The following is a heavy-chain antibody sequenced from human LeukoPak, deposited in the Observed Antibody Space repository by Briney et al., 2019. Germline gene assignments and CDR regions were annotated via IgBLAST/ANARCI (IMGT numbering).Heavy chain of an antibody. D-gene: IGHD3-3*01. V-gene: IGHV4-34*01. J-gene: IGHJ5*02. Sequence: SETLSLTCAVYGGSFSGYYRSWIRQPPGKGLEWIGEINHSGSTNYNPSLKSRVTISVDTSKNQFSLKLSSVTAADTAVYYCARGPVYYDFWSGYYTGGVFSWFDPWGQGTLVTVSS. CDR2: INHSGST. CDR1: GGSFSGYY. CDR3: ARGPVYYDFWSGYYTGGVFSWFDP.